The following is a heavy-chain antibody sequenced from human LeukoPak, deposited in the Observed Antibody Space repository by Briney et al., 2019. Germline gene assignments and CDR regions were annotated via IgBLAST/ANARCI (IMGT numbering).Heavy chain of an antibody. Sequence: GESLRISCKGSGYSFTSYWISWVRQMPGKGLEWMGRIEPSDSYTNYSPSFQGHVTISADKSISTAYLQWSSLKASDTAMYYCARHVSQGYCSSTSCYPGTWFDPWGQGTLVTVSS. CDR2: IEPSDSYT. CDR1: GYSFTSYW. CDR3: ARHVSQGYCSSTSCYPGTWFDP. V-gene: IGHV5-10-1*01. J-gene: IGHJ5*02. D-gene: IGHD2-2*01.